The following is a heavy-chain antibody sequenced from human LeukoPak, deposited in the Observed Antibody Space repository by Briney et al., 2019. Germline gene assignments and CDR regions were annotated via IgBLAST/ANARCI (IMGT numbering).Heavy chain of an antibody. D-gene: IGHD2-2*01. CDR1: GFTFSSYA. Sequence: PGGSLRLSCAASGFTFSSYAMSWVRQPPGKGLEWVSAISGTGNSPYYADSVKGRFTISRDNSKNTLYVQMNSLRVEDTALYYCAKESCDTTSCNGGWFDPWGQGTLVTVSS. CDR2: ISGTGNSP. CDR3: AKESCDTTSCNGGWFDP. V-gene: IGHV3-23*01. J-gene: IGHJ5*02.